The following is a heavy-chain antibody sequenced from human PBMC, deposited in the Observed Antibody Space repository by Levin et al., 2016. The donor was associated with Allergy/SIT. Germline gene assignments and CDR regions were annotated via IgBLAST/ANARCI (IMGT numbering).Heavy chain of an antibody. V-gene: IGHV4-34*01. CDR3: ARGRSGSSSSPSHMDV. D-gene: IGHD6-13*01. Sequence: SETLSLTCAVYGGSFSGYYWSWIRQPPGKGLEWIGEINHSGSTNYNPSLKSRVTISVDTSKNQFSLKLSSVTAADTAVYYCARGRSGSSSSPSHMDVVGQRDHGHRLL. CDR2: INHSGST. J-gene: IGHJ6*03. CDR1: GGSFSGYY.